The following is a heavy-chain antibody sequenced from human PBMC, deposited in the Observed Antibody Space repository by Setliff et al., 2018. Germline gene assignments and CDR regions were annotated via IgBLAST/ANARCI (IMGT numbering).Heavy chain of an antibody. CDR1: GDSINSGGVC. V-gene: IGHV4-30-2*05. Sequence: SETLSLTCSVSGDSINSGGVCWAWIRQPPGRDLEWVGYIYNSGITYYTPSLKSRVTISVDTSKNQFSLKLTSVTAADTAVYYCARIPASLYYFDYWGQGTLVTVSS. CDR2: IYNSGIT. J-gene: IGHJ4*02. D-gene: IGHD2-2*01. CDR3: ARIPASLYYFDY.